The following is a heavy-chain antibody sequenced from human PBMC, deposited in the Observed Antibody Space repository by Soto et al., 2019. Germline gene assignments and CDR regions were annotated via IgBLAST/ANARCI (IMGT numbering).Heavy chain of an antibody. CDR2: IYYSGRT. J-gene: IGHJ6*02. CDR1: GGSISSSSYY. CDR3: ARQAPLRDSGSYFWYYGMDV. V-gene: IGHV4-39*01. Sequence: QLQLQESGPGLVKPSETLSLTCTVSGGSISSSSYYWGWIRQPPGKGLEWIGSIYYSGRTYCNPALESRAKMSGDTSKIPFAVKLSSVTAADTAVYYCARQAPLRDSGSYFWYYGMDVWGQGTTVTVSS. D-gene: IGHD1-26*01.